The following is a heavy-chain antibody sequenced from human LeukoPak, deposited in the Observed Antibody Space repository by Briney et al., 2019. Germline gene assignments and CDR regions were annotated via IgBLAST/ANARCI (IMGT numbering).Heavy chain of an antibody. D-gene: IGHD3-10*01. CDR3: ARGGNYYQNWFDP. Sequence: SETLSLTCTVSGGSISSYYWSWIRQPPGKGLEWIGYIYYSGSTNYNPSLKSRVTISVDTSKNQFSLKLSSVTAADTAVYYCARGGNYYQNWFDPWGQGTLVTVSS. CDR2: IYYSGST. J-gene: IGHJ5*02. CDR1: GGSISSYY. V-gene: IGHV4-59*12.